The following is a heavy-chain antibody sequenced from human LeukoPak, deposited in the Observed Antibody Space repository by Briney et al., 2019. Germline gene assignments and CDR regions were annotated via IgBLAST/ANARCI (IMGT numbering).Heavy chain of an antibody. CDR1: GGSISSNSYY. V-gene: IGHV4-39*02. J-gene: IGHJ4*02. D-gene: IGHD2-2*02. CDR2: IYYSGST. Sequence: SETLSLTCAVSGGSISSNSYYWGWIRQPPGKGLEWIGSIYYSGSTYYNPSLKSRVTISVDTSKNQFSLKLSSVTAADTAVYYCAREGYCSGTSCYNFNYWGQGTLVTVSS. CDR3: AREGYCSGTSCYNFNY.